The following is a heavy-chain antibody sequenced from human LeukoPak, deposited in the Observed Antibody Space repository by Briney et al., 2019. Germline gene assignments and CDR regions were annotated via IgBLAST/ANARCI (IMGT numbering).Heavy chain of an antibody. CDR3: AKDLGFSAGVD. D-gene: IGHD3-10*01. V-gene: IGHV3-7*01. J-gene: IGHJ4*02. Sequence: PGGSLRLSCAASGFTFSSYSMNWVRQAPGKGLEWVANIKQDGSEKYYVDSVKGRFTISRDNSKNTLYLQMNSLRAEDTAVYYCAKDLGFSAGVDWGQGTLVTVSS. CDR1: GFTFSSYS. CDR2: IKQDGSEK.